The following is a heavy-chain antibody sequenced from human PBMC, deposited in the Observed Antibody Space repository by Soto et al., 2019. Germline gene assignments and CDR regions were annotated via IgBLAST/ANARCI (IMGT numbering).Heavy chain of an antibody. CDR3: ARDRYCSSTSCSYMDV. CDR1: GFTFSSYS. J-gene: IGHJ6*03. CDR2: ISSSSSYI. D-gene: IGHD2-2*01. V-gene: IGHV3-21*01. Sequence: GGSLRLSCAASGFTFSSYSMNWVRQAPGKGLEWVSSISSSSSYIYYADSVKGRFTISRDNAKNSLYLQMNSLRAEDTAVYYCARDRYCSSTSCSYMDVWGKGTTVTVSS.